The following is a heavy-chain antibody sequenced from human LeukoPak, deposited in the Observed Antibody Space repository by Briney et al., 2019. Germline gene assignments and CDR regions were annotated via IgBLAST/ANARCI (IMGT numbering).Heavy chain of an antibody. J-gene: IGHJ4*02. CDR3: ARSGKMATMPFDY. D-gene: IGHD5-24*01. Sequence: SQTLSLTCTVSGGSISSGGYYWSWIRQHPGKGLEWIGYIYYSGSTCYNPSLKSRVTISVDTSKNQFSLKLSSVTAADTAVYYCARSGKMATMPFDYWGQGTLVTVSS. CDR2: IYYSGST. V-gene: IGHV4-31*03. CDR1: GGSISSGGYY.